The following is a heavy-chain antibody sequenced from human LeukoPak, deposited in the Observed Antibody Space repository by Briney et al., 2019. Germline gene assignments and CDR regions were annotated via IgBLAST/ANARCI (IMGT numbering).Heavy chain of an antibody. CDR1: GFTFSSYA. V-gene: IGHV3-23*01. D-gene: IGHD6-13*01. Sequence: AGGSLRLSCAASGFTFSSYAMSWVRQAPGKGLEWVSAISGSGGSTYYADSVKGRFTISRDNPKNTLYLQMNSLRAEDTAVYYCAKDLGQQLTTYFDYWGQGTLVTVSS. CDR3: AKDLGQQLTTYFDY. J-gene: IGHJ4*02. CDR2: ISGSGGST.